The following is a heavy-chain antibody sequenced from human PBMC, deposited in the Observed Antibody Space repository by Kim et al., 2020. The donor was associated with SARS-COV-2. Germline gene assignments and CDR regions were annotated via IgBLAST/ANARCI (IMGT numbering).Heavy chain of an antibody. D-gene: IGHD6-19*01. Sequence: GGSLRLSCAASGFTVSSNYMSWVRQAPGKGLEWVSVIYSGGSTYYADSVKGRFTISRHNSKNTLYLQMNSLRAEDTAVYYCARDDRSSGWYRFDYWGQGTLVTVSS. CDR3: ARDDRSSGWYRFDY. J-gene: IGHJ4*02. CDR1: GFTVSSNY. CDR2: IYSGGST. V-gene: IGHV3-53*04.